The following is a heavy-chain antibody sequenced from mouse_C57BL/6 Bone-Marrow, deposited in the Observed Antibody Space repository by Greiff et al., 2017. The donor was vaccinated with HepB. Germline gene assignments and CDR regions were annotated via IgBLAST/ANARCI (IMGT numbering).Heavy chain of an antibody. V-gene: IGHV14-4*01. CDR1: GFNIKDDY. D-gene: IGHD2-10*01. Sequence: EVQLQQSGAELVRPGASVKLSCTASGFNIKDDYMHWVKQRPEQGLEWIGWIDPENGDTEYASKFQGKATITADTSSNTAYLQLSSLTSEDTAVYYCTTFLLPLCAMDYWGQGTSVTVSS. J-gene: IGHJ4*01. CDR3: TTFLLPLCAMDY. CDR2: IDPENGDT.